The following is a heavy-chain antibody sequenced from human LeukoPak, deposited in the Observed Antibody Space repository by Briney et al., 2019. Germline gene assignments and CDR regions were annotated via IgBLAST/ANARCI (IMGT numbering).Heavy chain of an antibody. V-gene: IGHV4-4*07. CDR2: IYTSGST. Sequence: SETLSLTCTVSGGSISSYYWSWIRQPAGKGLEWIGRIYTSGSTNYNPPLKSRVTMSVDTSKNQFSLKLSSVTAADTAVYYCARVVSSGWKKADAFDIWGQGAMVTVSS. CDR1: GGSISSYY. J-gene: IGHJ3*02. CDR3: ARVVSSGWKKADAFDI. D-gene: IGHD6-19*01.